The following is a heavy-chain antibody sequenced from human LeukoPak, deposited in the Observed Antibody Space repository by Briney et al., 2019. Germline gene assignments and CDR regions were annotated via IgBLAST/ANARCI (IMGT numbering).Heavy chain of an antibody. Sequence: ASVRVSCKASRYTFTGYDINWVRQATGQGLEWMGWMNPNTGDTGYAQKFQGRVTMTRNSSIDTAYMELSGLRSEDTAVYYCTRGSLSGSSRDYWGQGTLLTVSS. CDR3: TRGSLSGSSRDY. CDR1: RYTFTGYD. V-gene: IGHV1-8*01. D-gene: IGHD1-26*01. CDR2: MNPNTGDT. J-gene: IGHJ4*02.